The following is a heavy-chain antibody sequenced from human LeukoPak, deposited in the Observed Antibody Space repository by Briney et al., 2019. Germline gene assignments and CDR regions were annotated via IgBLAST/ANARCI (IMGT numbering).Heavy chain of an antibody. Sequence: SVKVSCRASGGTFSSYAISWVRQAPGQGLEWMGGIIPIFGTANYAQKFQGRVTITADESTSTAYMELSSLRSEDTAVYYCARTDCSGGSCYFFDPWGQGTLVTVSS. D-gene: IGHD2-15*01. CDR3: ARTDCSGGSCYFFDP. J-gene: IGHJ5*02. CDR1: GGTFSSYA. CDR2: IIPIFGTA. V-gene: IGHV1-69*13.